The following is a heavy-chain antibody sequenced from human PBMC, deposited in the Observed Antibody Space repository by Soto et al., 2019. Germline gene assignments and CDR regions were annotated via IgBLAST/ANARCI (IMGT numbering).Heavy chain of an antibody. J-gene: IGHJ4*02. V-gene: IGHV4-61*05. Sequence: SGPTLVNPTQTLTLTCPFSGLSLSTTGVGVGWIRQPPGKGLEWIGYIYYSGSTNYNPSLKSRVTISVDTSKNQFSLKLSSVTAADTAVYYCARRYGGTFDYWGQGTLVTVSS. CDR3: ARRYGGTFDY. D-gene: IGHD2-15*01. CDR1: GLSLSTTGVG. CDR2: IYYSGST.